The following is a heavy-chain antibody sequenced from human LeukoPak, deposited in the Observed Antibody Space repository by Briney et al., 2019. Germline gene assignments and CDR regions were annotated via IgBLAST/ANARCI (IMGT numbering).Heavy chain of an antibody. CDR1: GFTFDDYA. V-gene: IGHV3-43*02. J-gene: IGHJ4*02. CDR2: ISGDGGSI. D-gene: IGHD6-13*01. CDR3: AKEDYSSRWYALDY. Sequence: WGSLRLSCAASGFTFDDYAIYWVRQGPGKGLEWVSLISGDGGSIYYADSVKGRFTISRDNSKNSLYLQMNSLRTEDTALYYCAKEDYSSRWYALDYWGQASLVTVSS.